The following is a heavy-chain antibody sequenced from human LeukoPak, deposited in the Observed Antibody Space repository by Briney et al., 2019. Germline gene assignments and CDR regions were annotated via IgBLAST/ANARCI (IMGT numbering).Heavy chain of an antibody. D-gene: IGHD4-23*01. CDR1: GYTFTSYY. CDR2: INPSGGST. Sequence: ASVKVSCKASGYTFTSYYMHWVRQAPGQGLEGMGIINPSGGSTSYAQKFQGRVTMTRNTSISTAYMELSSLRSEDTAVYYCAREAGYGGNSGDPYYYYYMDVWGKGTTVTISS. V-gene: IGHV1-46*01. CDR3: AREAGYGGNSGDPYYYYYMDV. J-gene: IGHJ6*03.